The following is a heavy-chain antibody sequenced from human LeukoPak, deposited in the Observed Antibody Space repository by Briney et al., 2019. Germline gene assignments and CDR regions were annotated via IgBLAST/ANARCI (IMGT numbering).Heavy chain of an antibody. J-gene: IGHJ4*02. CDR1: GFTFSNYA. CDR2: ISSGGTYE. CDR3: ARDSTYYYDSGSSGPHYFDN. D-gene: IGHD3-10*01. V-gene: IGHV3-30*01. Sequence: GGSLRLSCAASGFTFSNYAMHWVRQAPGKGLEWVSLISSGGTYEYYADSVKGRFTISRDNSKNTLYLQLNSLRAEDTAVYYCARDSTYYYDSGSSGPHYFDNWGQETLVTVSS.